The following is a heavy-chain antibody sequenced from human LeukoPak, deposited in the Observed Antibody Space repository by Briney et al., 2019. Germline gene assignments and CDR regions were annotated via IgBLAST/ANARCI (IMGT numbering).Heavy chain of an antibody. V-gene: IGHV3-74*03. CDR2: IDTTGTKT. D-gene: IGHD1-26*01. CDR3: ARVKHGRDDWVDP. CDR1: GFTFSDYW. J-gene: IGHJ5*02. Sequence: HSGGSLRLSCAASGFTFSDYWMHWVRQAPGKGLVWVARIDTTGTKTTYADSVKGRFFISRDNARNTLHLQLNSLTAEDTGVYFCARVKHGRDDWVDPWGPGTLVTVSS.